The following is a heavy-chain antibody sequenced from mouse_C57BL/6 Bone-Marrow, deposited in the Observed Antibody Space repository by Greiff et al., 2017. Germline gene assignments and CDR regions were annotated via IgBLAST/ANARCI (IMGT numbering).Heavy chain of an antibody. Sequence: DVHLVESGGDLVKPGGSLKLSCAASGFTFSSYGMSWVRQTPDKRLEWVATISSGGSYPSSPDSVKGRFTISRDNAKNTLYLQMSSLKSEDTAMYYCARHGGGYYAMDYWGQGTSVTVSS. CDR1: GFTFSSYG. CDR2: ISSGGSYP. CDR3: ARHGGGYYAMDY. J-gene: IGHJ4*01. V-gene: IGHV5-6*01.